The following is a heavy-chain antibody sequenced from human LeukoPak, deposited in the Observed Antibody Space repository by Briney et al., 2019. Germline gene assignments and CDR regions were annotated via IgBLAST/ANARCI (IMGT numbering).Heavy chain of an antibody. CDR2: ISSSTSII. Sequence: PGGSLRLSCAASGFSFSSYSMNWVRQAPGKGLQWVSYISSSTSIIYYADSVKGRFTISRDNAKNSLYLQKNSLRDEDTAVYYCARDGGKGGNSDYWGQGTLVTVSS. D-gene: IGHD2-15*01. J-gene: IGHJ4*02. CDR1: GFSFSSYS. CDR3: ARDGGKGGNSDY. V-gene: IGHV3-48*02.